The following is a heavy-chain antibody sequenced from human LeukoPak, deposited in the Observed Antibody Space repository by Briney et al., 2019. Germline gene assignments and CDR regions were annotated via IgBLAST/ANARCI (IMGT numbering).Heavy chain of an antibody. Sequence: PSETLSLTCTVSGGCISSGDYYWSWLRQPPGRGLEGIEYMYYRGSTYYNPSLKSRVTMSADTSKNQLSLKLSSVTAADTAVYYCARPYYYDSRIDPWGQGTLVTVSS. V-gene: IGHV4-30-4*01. J-gene: IGHJ5*02. CDR1: GGCISSGDYY. D-gene: IGHD3-22*01. CDR3: ARPYYYDSRIDP. CDR2: MYYRGST.